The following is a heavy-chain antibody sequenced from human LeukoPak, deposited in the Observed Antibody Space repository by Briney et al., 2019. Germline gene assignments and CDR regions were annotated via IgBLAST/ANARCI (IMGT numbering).Heavy chain of an antibody. D-gene: IGHD3-10*01. Sequence: GGSLRLSCAASGFTFSDYYMSWIRQAPGKGLEWVSYISSSGSTIYYADSVKGRFTISRDNAKNSLYLQMNSLRAEDTAVYYCAKDPFNGSGKTYFHYWGQGSLVTVSS. J-gene: IGHJ4*02. V-gene: IGHV3-11*04. CDR3: AKDPFNGSGKTYFHY. CDR2: ISSSGSTI. CDR1: GFTFSDYY.